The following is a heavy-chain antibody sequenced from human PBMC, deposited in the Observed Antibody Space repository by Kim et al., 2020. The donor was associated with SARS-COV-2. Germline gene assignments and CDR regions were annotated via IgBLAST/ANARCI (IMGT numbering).Heavy chain of an antibody. J-gene: IGHJ4*02. Sequence: SVKVSCKASGGTFSSYAISWVRQAPGQGLEWMGRIIPILGIANYAQKFQGRVTITADKSTSTAYMELSSLRSEDTAVYYCARLRWIEYSSSYYFGYWGQGTLGTVSS. CDR3: ARLRWIEYSSSYYFGY. D-gene: IGHD6-6*01. CDR1: GGTFSSYA. CDR2: IIPILGIA. V-gene: IGHV1-69*04.